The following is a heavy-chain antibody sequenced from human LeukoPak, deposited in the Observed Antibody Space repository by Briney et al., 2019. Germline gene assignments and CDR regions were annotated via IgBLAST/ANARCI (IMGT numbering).Heavy chain of an antibody. V-gene: IGHV1-69*13. D-gene: IGHD1-26*01. CDR3: ARRKMMGATEFDY. CDR1: GGTFISYA. J-gene: IGHJ4*02. CDR2: IIPIFGTA. Sequence: ASVKVSCKASGGTFISYATSWVRQAPGQGLEWMGGIIPIFGTANYAQKFQGRVTITADESTSTAYMELSSLRSEDTAVYYCARRKMMGATEFDYWGQGTLVTVSS.